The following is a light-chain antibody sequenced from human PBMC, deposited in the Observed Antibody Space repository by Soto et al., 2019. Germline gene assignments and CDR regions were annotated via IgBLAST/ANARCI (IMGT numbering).Light chain of an antibody. CDR3: HQYNSYSWT. J-gene: IGKJ1*01. CDR2: DAS. V-gene: IGKV1-5*01. CDR1: QSISSW. Sequence: DIQMTQSPSTLSASVGDRVTITCRASQSISSWLAWYQQKPGKAPKLLIYDASSLESGVPSRFSGSGSGTEFTLTISSLQPDDFVTYYCHQYNSYSWTFGQGTKVDIK.